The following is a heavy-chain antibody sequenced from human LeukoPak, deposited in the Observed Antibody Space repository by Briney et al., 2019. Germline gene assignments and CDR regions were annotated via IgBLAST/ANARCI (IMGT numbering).Heavy chain of an antibody. J-gene: IGHJ4*02. V-gene: IGHV4-38-2*01. CDR2: IYHSGST. CDR3: ARARSDFWSGYYTGDYFDY. CDR1: GYSISSGYY. D-gene: IGHD3-3*01. Sequence: SETLSLTCAVSGYSISSGYYWGWIRQPPGKGLEWIASIYHSGSTSYNPSLKSRVTISVDTSKNQFSLKLSSVTAADTAVYYCARARSDFWSGYYTGDYFDYWGQGTLVTVSS.